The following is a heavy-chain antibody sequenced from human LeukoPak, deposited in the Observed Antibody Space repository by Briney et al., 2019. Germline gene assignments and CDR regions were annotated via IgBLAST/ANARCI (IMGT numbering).Heavy chain of an antibody. CDR2: IYTRGST. CDR3: ARDSSHHYYYVDV. J-gene: IGHJ6*03. CDR1: GGSISSGSYY. Sequence: PSETLSLTCTVSGGSISSGSYYWSWIRQPAGKGLEWIGRIYTRGSTNYNPSLKSRVTISVDTSKNQFSLKLSSVTAADTAVYYCARDSSHHYYYVDVWGKGTTVTVSS. V-gene: IGHV4-61*02.